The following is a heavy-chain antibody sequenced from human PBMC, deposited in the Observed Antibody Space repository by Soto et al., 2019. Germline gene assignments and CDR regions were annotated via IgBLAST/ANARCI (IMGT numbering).Heavy chain of an antibody. J-gene: IGHJ3*02. D-gene: IGHD2-2*01. CDR3: AKYLGSMDCSSTSCHDAFDI. CDR2: ISGSGGST. V-gene: IGHV3-23*01. Sequence: GGSLRLSCAASGFTFSSYAMSWVRQAPGKGLEWVSAISGSGGSTYYADSVKGRFTISRDNSKNTLYLQMNSLSAEDTAVYYCAKYLGSMDCSSTSCHDAFDIWGQGTMVTVSS. CDR1: GFTFSSYA.